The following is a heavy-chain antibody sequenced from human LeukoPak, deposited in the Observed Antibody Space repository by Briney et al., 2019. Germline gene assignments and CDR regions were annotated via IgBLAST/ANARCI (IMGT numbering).Heavy chain of an antibody. CDR3: ATARGFSSGWAVDAFDI. V-gene: IGHV3-7*01. D-gene: IGHD6-19*01. J-gene: IGHJ3*02. CDR1: GLSFNIFW. Sequence: GSLRLSCAASGLSFNIFWMRWDRPSQGKGLEWGANIKQDGTETYYVDSVKGRFTLSRDNAKTSLYLQTNSLRAEDTAVFYCATARGFSSGWAVDAFDIWGQGTVVTVSS. CDR2: IKQDGTET.